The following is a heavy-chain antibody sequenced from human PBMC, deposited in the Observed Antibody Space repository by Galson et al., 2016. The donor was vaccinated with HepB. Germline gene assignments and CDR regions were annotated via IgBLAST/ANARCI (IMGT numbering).Heavy chain of an antibody. D-gene: IGHD2-15*01. CDR2: IHHIGTT. V-gene: IGHV4-39*01. CDR1: GGSISSGTYH. Sequence: SETLSLTCTVSGGSISSGTYHWAWIRQPPGRGPEWIGSIHHIGTTYYNPPLKSRITISVDTSKNQLSLRLNSVTAADTAMYYCARHPGSGVQDDYLDLGGQGTLVTVAS. J-gene: IGHJ4*02. CDR3: ARHPGSGVQDDYLDL.